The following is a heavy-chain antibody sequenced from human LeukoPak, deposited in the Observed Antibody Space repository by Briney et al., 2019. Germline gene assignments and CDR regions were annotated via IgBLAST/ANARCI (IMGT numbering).Heavy chain of an antibody. CDR1: GFTFDDYA. D-gene: IGHD1-1*01. Sequence: GRSLRLSCAASGFTFDDYAMHWVRQAPGKGLEWVSGISWNSGSIGYADSVKGRFTISRDNAKNSLYLQMNSLRTEDTAVYYCAREQQGRRAAFDYWGQGTPVTVSS. CDR2: ISWNSGSI. V-gene: IGHV3-9*01. J-gene: IGHJ4*02. CDR3: AREQQGRRAAFDY.